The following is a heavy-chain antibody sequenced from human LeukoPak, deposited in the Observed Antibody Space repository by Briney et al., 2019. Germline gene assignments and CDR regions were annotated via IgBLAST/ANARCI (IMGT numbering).Heavy chain of an antibody. J-gene: IGHJ4*02. Sequence: ASVKVSCKASGYTFTSYYMHWVRQAPGQGLEWMGIINPSGGSTSYAQKFQGRVTMTRDTSTSTVYMELSSLRSEDTAVYYCAKALYSSGWYEGIDYWGQGTLVTVSS. V-gene: IGHV1-46*01. CDR3: AKALYSSGWYEGIDY. D-gene: IGHD6-19*01. CDR2: INPSGGST. CDR1: GYTFTSYY.